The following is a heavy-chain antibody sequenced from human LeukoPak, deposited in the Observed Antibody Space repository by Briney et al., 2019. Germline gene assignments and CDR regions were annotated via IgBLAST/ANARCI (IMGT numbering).Heavy chain of an antibody. J-gene: IGHJ5*02. CDR3: ARDWGEYCSSTSCYTPWFDP. Sequence: ASVKVSCKASGYTFTAYYMHWVRQAPGQGLDWLGWINPNSGVTNYAQKFQGRVTMTRDTSISTAYMELSSLRPDDTAVYYCARDWGEYCSSTSCYTPWFDPWGQGTLVTVSS. CDR2: INPNSGVT. CDR1: GYTFTAYY. D-gene: IGHD2-2*02. V-gene: IGHV1-2*02.